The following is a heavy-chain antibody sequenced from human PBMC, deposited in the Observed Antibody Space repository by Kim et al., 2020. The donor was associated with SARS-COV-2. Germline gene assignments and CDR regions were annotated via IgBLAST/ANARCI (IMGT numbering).Heavy chain of an antibody. CDR2: IWYDGSDK. J-gene: IGHJ3*02. D-gene: IGHD4-17*01. Sequence: GGSLRLSCGASGFRFSSYGMHWVRQAPGKGLEWVAVIWYDGSDKYYGDSVKGRFTISRDQSEKKLYLQMNSLRVDDTATYYCAKDIGDDSGVGLDIWGEGTKLTVS. V-gene: IGHV3-33*03. CDR3: AKDIGDDSGVGLDI. CDR1: GFRFSSYG.